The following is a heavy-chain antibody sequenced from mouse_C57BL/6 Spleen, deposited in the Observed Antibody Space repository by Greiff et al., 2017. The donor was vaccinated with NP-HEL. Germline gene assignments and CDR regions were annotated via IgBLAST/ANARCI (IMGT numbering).Heavy chain of an antibody. J-gene: IGHJ4*01. D-gene: IGHD3-2*02. CDR1: GFTFSSYG. CDR3: ARHWLRLLYAMDY. CDR2: ISSGGSYT. Sequence: EVKLVESGGDLVKPGGSLKLSCAASGFTFSSYGMSWVRQTPDKRLEWVATISSGGSYTYYPDSVKGRFTISRDNAKNTLYLQMSSLKSEDTAMYYCARHWLRLLYAMDYWGQGTSVTVSS. V-gene: IGHV5-6*01.